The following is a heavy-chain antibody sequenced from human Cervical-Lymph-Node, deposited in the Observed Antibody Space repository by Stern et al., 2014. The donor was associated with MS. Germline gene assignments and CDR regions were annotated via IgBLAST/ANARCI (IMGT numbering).Heavy chain of an antibody. CDR3: ARVFGSAVPDF. V-gene: IGHV5-51*01. CDR2: IYPGDSGT. CDR1: GYNFTTYW. D-gene: IGHD6-25*01. J-gene: IGHJ4*02. Sequence: VQLVQSGPEVKKPGESLKISCSGSGYNFTTYWIGWARQMPGKGLEWMGIIYPGDSGTRYSPPFQGQVTISVDKSISTAYLQWNSLKASDTAMYYCARVFGSAVPDFWGRGALVTVSS.